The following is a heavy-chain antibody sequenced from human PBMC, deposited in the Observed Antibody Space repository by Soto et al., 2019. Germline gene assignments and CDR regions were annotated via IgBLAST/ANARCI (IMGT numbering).Heavy chain of an antibody. Sequence: QMQLVQSGAEVKRPGASVRVFCKSSGYTFTSFYIHWVRQAPGQGLEWMGIINPSGGITNFAQRFNGRNIMNRDMSTNTHSIELSNLKSDDTAVYYCACSPAFSSSWYGIPPDPSHGMDVWGQGTTVTVS. CDR1: GYTFTSFY. CDR2: INPSGGIT. V-gene: IGHV1-46*01. J-gene: IGHJ6*02. D-gene: IGHD6-13*01. CDR3: ACSPAFSSSWYGIPPDPSHGMDV.